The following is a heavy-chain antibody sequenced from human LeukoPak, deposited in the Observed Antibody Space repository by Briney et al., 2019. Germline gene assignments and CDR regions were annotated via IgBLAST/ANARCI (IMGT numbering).Heavy chain of an antibody. Sequence: GGSLRLSCAASGFTFSSYGMHWVRQAPGKGLEWVAFIRYDGGNKYYADSVKGRFTISRDNSKNTLYLQMNSLRAEDTAVYYCAILGYCSGGSCYDLDYWGQGTLVTVSS. D-gene: IGHD2-15*01. CDR1: GFTFSSYG. CDR3: AILGYCSGGSCYDLDY. CDR2: IRYDGGNK. V-gene: IGHV3-30*02. J-gene: IGHJ4*02.